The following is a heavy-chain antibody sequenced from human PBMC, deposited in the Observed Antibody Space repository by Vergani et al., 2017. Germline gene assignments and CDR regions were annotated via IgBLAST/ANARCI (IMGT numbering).Heavy chain of an antibody. V-gene: IGHV1-18*01. CDR2: ISADNGNT. CDR3: ARDSPGGWGGIAVAGTRIIRFAP. CDR1: GYTFTSYG. J-gene: IGHJ5*02. D-gene: IGHD6-19*01. Sequence: QVPLVQSGAEVKKPGASVKVSCKASGYTFTSYGISWVRQAPGQGLEWMGWISADNGNTNYAQKLQGRVTMTTDTSTSKASMELRSLRSDDTAVYYCARDSPGGWGGIAVAGTRIIRFAPWGQGTLVTV.